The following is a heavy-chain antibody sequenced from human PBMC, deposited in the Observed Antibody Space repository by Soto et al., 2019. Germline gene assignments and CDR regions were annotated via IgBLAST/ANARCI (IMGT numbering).Heavy chain of an antibody. CDR3: ASLGELLGTAEYFPH. CDR2: IIPIFGTA. V-gene: IGHV1-69*06. Sequence: QVQLVQSGAEVKKPGSSVKVSCKASGGTFSSYAISWVRQAPGQGLEWMGGIIPIFGTANYAQKFQGRVTVTGDKSTSTAYMGLGSLRSWGTAGYYCASLGELLGTAEYFPHWGQGTLVTVSS. J-gene: IGHJ1*01. CDR1: GGTFSSYA. D-gene: IGHD1-26*01.